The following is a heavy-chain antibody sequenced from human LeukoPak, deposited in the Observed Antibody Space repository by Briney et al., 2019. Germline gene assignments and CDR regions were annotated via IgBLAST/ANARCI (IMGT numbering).Heavy chain of an antibody. J-gene: IGHJ5*01. D-gene: IGHD5-24*01. V-gene: IGHV4-34*01. Sequence: SETLSLTCAVYGGSFSGYYWSWIRQPPGKGLEWIGEINHSGSTNYNPSLKSRVTISVDTSKNQFSLRLSSVIAADAAVYFCARGGSTMTDNWFDPWGQGTLVTVSS. CDR2: INHSGST. CDR3: ARGGSTMTDNWFDP. CDR1: GGSFSGYY.